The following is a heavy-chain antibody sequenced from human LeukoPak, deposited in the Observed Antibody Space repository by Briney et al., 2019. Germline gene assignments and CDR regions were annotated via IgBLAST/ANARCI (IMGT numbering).Heavy chain of an antibody. CDR2: INSDGSST. CDR1: GFTFSSYW. Sequence: QPGGSLRLSCAAFGFTFSSYWMYWVRQAPGKGLVWVSRINSDGSSTSYADSVKGRFTISRDNAKNTLYLQMNSLRAEDTAVYYCASQVTDFLSGYFGAFDIWGQGTMVTVSS. J-gene: IGHJ3*02. CDR3: ASQVTDFLSGYFGAFDI. D-gene: IGHD3-3*01. V-gene: IGHV3-74*01.